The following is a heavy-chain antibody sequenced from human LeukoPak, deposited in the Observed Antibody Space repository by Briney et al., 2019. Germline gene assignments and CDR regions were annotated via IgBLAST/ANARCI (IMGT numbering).Heavy chain of an antibody. CDR1: GYSFTSYL. CDR2: IYPGDSDT. CDR3: ARRTDRSFWYLDY. J-gene: IGHJ4*02. Sequence: GESLKISCKGSGYSFTSYLIGWVREMPGKGLEWMGIIYPGDSDTRYSPSFQGQVTISADKSISTAYLQWTSLKASDTAMYYCARRTDRSFWYLDYWGQGTLVTVSS. V-gene: IGHV5-51*01.